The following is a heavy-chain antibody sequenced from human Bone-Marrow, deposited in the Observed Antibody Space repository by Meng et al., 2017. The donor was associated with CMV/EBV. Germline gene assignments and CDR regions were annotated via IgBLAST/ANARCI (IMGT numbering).Heavy chain of an antibody. CDR3: ARYQLLTYYYYGMDV. D-gene: IGHD2-2*01. CDR1: GFTFSNYA. Sequence: GGSLRLSCAASGFTFSNYAMHWVRQAPGRGLECVSTISDDGGRTYYADSVKGRFTISRDNSKNTLYLQMGSLRAEDMAVYYCARYQLLTYYYYGMDVWGQGTTVTVSS. J-gene: IGHJ6*02. CDR2: ISDDGGRT. V-gene: IGHV3-64*02.